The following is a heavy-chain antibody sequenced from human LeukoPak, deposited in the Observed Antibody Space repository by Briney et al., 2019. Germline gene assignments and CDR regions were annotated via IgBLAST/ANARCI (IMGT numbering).Heavy chain of an antibody. D-gene: IGHD6-13*01. CDR3: ARDKRYTSSWYGDAFDL. CDR1: GGSISSYY. V-gene: IGHV4-59*01. Sequence: SETLSLTCTVSGGSISSYYWSWIRQPPGKGLEWFGYIYYSGSTNYNPSLKSRVTISVDTFKNQFSLKLSSVTAADTAVYYCARDKRYTSSWYGDAFDLWGRGTTVTVSS. CDR2: IYYSGST. J-gene: IGHJ3*01.